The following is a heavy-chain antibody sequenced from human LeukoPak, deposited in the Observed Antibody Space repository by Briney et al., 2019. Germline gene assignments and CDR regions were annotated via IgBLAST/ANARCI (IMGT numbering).Heavy chain of an antibody. CDR2: IYPGDSDT. V-gene: IGHV5-51*01. CDR1: GYSFTTYW. D-gene: IGHD6-13*01. CDR3: ARRSSGYSSSWYERPVFDY. J-gene: IGHJ4*02. Sequence: GESLKISCKGSGYSFTTYWIGWVRQMPGKGLEWMGIIYPGDSDTTYSPSFQGQVTISADKSISTAYLHFSSLKASDTAMYYCARRSSGYSSSWYERPVFDYWGQGTLVTVSS.